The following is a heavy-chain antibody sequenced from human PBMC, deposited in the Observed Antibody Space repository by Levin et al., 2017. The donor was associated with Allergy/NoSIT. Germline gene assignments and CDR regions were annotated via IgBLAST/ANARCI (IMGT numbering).Heavy chain of an antibody. CDR1: GYTFTGYY. CDR3: ARLREYCSSTSCYMRTWFDP. D-gene: IGHD2-2*02. V-gene: IGHV1-2*02. Sequence: ASVKVSCKASGYTFTGYYMHWVRQAPGQGLEWMGWINPNSGGTNYAQKFQGRVTMTRDTSISTAYMELSRLRSDDTAVYYCARLREYCSSTSCYMRTWFDPWGQGTLVTVSS. CDR2: INPNSGGT. J-gene: IGHJ5*02.